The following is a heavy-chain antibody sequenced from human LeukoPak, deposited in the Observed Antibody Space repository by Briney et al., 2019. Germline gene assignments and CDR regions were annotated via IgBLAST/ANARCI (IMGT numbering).Heavy chain of an antibody. Sequence: GGSLRLSCEASGFTFSSYSMNWVRQAPGKGLEWVSSISSSSSYRYYADSVKGRFTISGDNAKNSLYLQMNSLRAEDTAVYTCARGYSSGWFPFDNWGQGTLVTVSS. V-gene: IGHV3-21*01. CDR3: ARGYSSGWFPFDN. CDR2: ISSSSSYR. D-gene: IGHD6-19*01. J-gene: IGHJ4*02. CDR1: GFTFSSYS.